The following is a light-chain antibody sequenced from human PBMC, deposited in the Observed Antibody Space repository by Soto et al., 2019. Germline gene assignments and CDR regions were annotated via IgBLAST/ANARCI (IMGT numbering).Light chain of an antibody. CDR2: AAS. J-gene: IGKJ3*01. CDR3: QQIYSTPRT. V-gene: IGKV1-39*01. Sequence: IPMTQSPSSLSASVGDRVTITSRPSQSISSYINWYQQKPGKAPKLLIYAASSLQSGVPSRFSGSGSGTEFTLTISSLQPEDFATCYGQQIYSTPRTVGPGTKVDIK. CDR1: QSISSY.